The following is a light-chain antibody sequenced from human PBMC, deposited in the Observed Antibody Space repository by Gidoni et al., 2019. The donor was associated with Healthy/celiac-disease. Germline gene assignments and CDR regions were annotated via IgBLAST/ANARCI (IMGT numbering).Light chain of an antibody. CDR3: SSYTSSSTLVV. CDR2: EVS. CDR1: SSDVGGYNY. V-gene: IGLV2-14*01. Sequence: QSALTQPASVSGSPGQSSTISCTGNSSDVGGYNYVSWYQQHPGKAPKLMIYEVSNRPSGVSNRFSGSKSGNTASLTISGLQAEDEADYYCSSYTSSSTLVVFGGGTKLTVL. J-gene: IGLJ2*01.